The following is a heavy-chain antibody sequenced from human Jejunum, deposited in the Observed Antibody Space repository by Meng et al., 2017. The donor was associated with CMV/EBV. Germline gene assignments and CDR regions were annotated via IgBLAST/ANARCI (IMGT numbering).Heavy chain of an antibody. J-gene: IGHJ5*02. Sequence: QVQLPQWGAGLVKPSETLSLPCGVYGGSFSNYYWSWIRQSPGKGLGWIGEIHPSGSTYYNPSLKSRVTISIDTSKNQFSLKLTSVTAADTAVYYCARDCCSYRSWFDPWGQGTLVTVSS. CDR1: GGSFSNYY. V-gene: IGHV4-34*01. D-gene: IGHD2-2*01. CDR3: ARDCCSYRSWFDP. CDR2: IHPSGST.